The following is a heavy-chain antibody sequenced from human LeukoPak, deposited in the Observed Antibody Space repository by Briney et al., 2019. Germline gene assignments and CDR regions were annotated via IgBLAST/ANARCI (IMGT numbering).Heavy chain of an antibody. V-gene: IGHV3-23*01. CDR3: AKQLGYCSDGSCYFPY. D-gene: IGHD2-15*01. Sequence: PGGSLRLSCAASGFTFSSSAMSWVRQAPGKGLERVSAISNNGGYTYYADSVQGRFTISRDNSKSTLYLQMNSLRAEDTAVYYCAKQLGYCSDGSCYFPYWGQGTLVTVSS. J-gene: IGHJ4*02. CDR1: GFTFSSSA. CDR2: ISNNGGYT.